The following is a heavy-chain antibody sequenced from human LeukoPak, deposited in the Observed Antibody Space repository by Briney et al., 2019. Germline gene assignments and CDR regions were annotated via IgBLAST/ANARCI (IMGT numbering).Heavy chain of an antibody. CDR2: LYTSGGT. D-gene: IGHD1-26*01. CDR1: GGSISSYH. Sequence: PSKTLSLTCTVSGGSISSYHWSWIRQPAGKGLEWIGRLYTSGGTNYNPSLKSRVSISVDTSKSQFSLELNSVTAADTAVYYCARSGSYANDAFHIWGQGTMVTVSS. J-gene: IGHJ3*02. CDR3: ARSGSYANDAFHI. V-gene: IGHV4-4*07.